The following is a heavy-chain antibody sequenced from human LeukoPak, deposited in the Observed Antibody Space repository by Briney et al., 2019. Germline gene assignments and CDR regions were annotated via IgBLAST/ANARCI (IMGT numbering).Heavy chain of an antibody. J-gene: IGHJ4*02. CDR2: ISGTGVST. V-gene: IGHV3-23*01. CDR3: ARGTAVAGPFDY. CDR1: GFTFSNYA. D-gene: IGHD6-19*01. Sequence: GGSLRLSCAASGFTFSNYATTWVRQAQGKGLERVSVISGTGVSTYYADSVKGRFTMSRDNSKNMVYLQMNSLRAEDTAVYYCARGTAVAGPFDYWGQGTLVTVSS.